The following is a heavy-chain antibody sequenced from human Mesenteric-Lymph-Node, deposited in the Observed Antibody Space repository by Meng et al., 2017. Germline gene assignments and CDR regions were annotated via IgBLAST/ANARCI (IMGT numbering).Heavy chain of an antibody. J-gene: IGHJ4*02. Sequence: QVGGVGSVGGWVKPAGSLRLSCGASGFSLPDYYMSWIRQAPGKGLEWVSAISASGDDTYYADSVKGRFTVSRDNSKNALYLQMNSLGAEDSAIYYCAKGSYTTSYEVRHWGQGTLVTVSS. CDR2: ISASGDDT. CDR3: AKGSYTTSYEVRH. V-gene: IGHV3-11*01. CDR1: GFSLPDYY. D-gene: IGHD2-2*01.